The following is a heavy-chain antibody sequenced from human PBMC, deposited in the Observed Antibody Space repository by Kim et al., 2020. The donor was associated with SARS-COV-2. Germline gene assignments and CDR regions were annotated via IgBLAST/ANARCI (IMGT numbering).Heavy chain of an antibody. V-gene: IGHV6-1*01. CDR3: ARSFQGAFDY. J-gene: IGHJ4*02. Sequence: SNDYAVSVRGRVTINPDTSKNQFSLQLNSVTPEDTAVYYCARSFQGAFDYWGQGTLVSVSS. D-gene: IGHD3-16*02. CDR2: SN.